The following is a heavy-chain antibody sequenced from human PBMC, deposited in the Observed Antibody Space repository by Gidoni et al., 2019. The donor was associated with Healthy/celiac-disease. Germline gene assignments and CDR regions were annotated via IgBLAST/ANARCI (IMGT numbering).Heavy chain of an antibody. J-gene: IGHJ4*02. V-gene: IGHV3-15*01. CDR1: GFTFSNAW. D-gene: IGHD1-26*01. Sequence: EVQLVESGGGLVKPGGSLRLSCAASGFTFSNAWMSWVRQAPGKGLEWVGRIKSKTDGGTTDYAAPVKGRFTISRDDSKNTLYLQMNSLKTEDTAVYYCTTRGYSGSYQVDYWGQGTLVTVSS. CDR3: TTRGYSGSYQVDY. CDR2: IKSKTDGGTT.